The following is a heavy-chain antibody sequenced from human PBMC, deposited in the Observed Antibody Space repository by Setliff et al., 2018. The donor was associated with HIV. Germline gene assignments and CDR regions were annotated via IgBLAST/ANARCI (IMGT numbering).Heavy chain of an antibody. CDR3: AKDGHSGYDPGYYYMDV. CDR2: ISSSGFPI. D-gene: IGHD5-12*01. J-gene: IGHJ6*03. Sequence: PGGSLRLSCEASGFTFSTYGMNWVRHAPEKGLEWVAQISSSGFPIYYADSVRGRFTASRDNGKNSLYLQMNSLRAEDTALYYCAKDGHSGYDPGYYYMDVWGKGTTVTVSS. CDR1: GFTFSTYG. V-gene: IGHV3-48*01.